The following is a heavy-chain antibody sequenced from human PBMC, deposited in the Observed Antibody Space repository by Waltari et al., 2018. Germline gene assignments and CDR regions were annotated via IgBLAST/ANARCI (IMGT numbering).Heavy chain of an antibody. V-gene: IGHV4-4*02. CDR1: GDSMSGTYW. D-gene: IGHD2-15*01. Sequence: QLQLQESGPGLVKPSGTLSPTCGVSGDSMSGTYWWSWVRQPPGKGLERIGQVRGSGRTNYNPSFASRVTMSVDTYNNQFSLMVTSATAADTAVYYCARDRGRGLYLDSWGPGTLVTVSP. CDR2: VRGSGRT. J-gene: IGHJ4*02. CDR3: ARDRGRGLYLDS.